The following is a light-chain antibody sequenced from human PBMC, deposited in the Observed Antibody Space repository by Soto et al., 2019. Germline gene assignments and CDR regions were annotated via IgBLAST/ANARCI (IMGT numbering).Light chain of an antibody. CDR1: SSNIGAGYD. V-gene: IGLV1-40*01. J-gene: IGLJ1*01. CDR2: GNS. CDR3: QSYDSSLSGHNYV. Sequence: QAVVTQPPSVSGAPGQRVTISCTGSSSNIGAGYDVHWYQQLPGTAPKLLIYGNSNRPSGVPDRFSSSKSGTSASLAITGLQAEDEADYYCQSYDSSLSGHNYVFGTGTKLTVL.